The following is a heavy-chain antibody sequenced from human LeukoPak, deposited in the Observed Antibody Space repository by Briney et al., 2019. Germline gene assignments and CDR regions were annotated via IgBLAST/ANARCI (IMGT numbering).Heavy chain of an antibody. D-gene: IGHD3-3*01. V-gene: IGHV3-30*04. J-gene: IGHJ4*02. CDR1: GFTFSSYA. CDR3: VTTPIDY. Sequence: PGRSLRLSCAASGFTFSSYAMHWVRQAPGKGLEWVAVISYDGRNKYYADSVKGRFTISRDKSKNTLYLQMNSLRAEDTAVYYCVTTPIDYWGQGTLVTVSS. CDR2: ISYDGRNK.